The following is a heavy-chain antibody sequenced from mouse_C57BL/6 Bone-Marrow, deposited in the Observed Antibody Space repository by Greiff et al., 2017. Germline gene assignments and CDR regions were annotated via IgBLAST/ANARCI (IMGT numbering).Heavy chain of an antibody. CDR1: GYTFTDYY. J-gene: IGHJ3*01. CDR3: ARAYYSNYVGFAY. Sequence: VQLKQSGPELVKPGASVKISCKASGYTFTDYYMNWVKQSHGKSLEWIGDINPNNGGTSYNQKFKGKATLTVDKSSSTAYMELRSLTSEDSAVYYCARAYYSNYVGFAYWGQGTLVTVSA. CDR2: INPNNGGT. V-gene: IGHV1-26*01. D-gene: IGHD2-5*01.